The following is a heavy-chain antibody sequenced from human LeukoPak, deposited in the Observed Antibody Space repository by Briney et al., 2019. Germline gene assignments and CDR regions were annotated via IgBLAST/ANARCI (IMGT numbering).Heavy chain of an antibody. CDR3: ARGPDTAMVDRGDY. CDR2: IIPIFGTA. J-gene: IGHJ4*02. V-gene: IGHV1-69*13. D-gene: IGHD5-18*01. Sequence: SVKVSCKASGGTFSSYAISWVRQAPGQGLEWMGGIIPIFGTATCAQRFQGRVTITADESTTTAYVELSSLGSEDTAVYYCARGPDTAMVDRGDYWGQGTLVTVSS. CDR1: GGTFSSYA.